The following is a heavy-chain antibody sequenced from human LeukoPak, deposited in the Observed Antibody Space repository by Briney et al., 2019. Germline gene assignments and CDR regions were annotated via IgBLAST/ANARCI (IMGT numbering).Heavy chain of an antibody. CDR1: GGSISSSSYY. J-gene: IGHJ5*02. V-gene: IGHV4-39*01. Sequence: KPSETLSLTCTVSGGSISSSSYYWGWIRQPPGKGLEWIGSIYYSGSTYYNPSLKSRVTISVDTSKNQFSLKLSSVTAADTAVYYCARQVRSSGWSQVNWFDPWGQGTLVTVSS. CDR2: IYYSGST. CDR3: ARQVRSSGWSQVNWFDP. D-gene: IGHD6-19*01.